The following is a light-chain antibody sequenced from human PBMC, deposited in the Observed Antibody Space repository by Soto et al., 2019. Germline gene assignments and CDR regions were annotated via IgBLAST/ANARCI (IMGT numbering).Light chain of an antibody. V-gene: IGKV1-17*02. J-gene: IGKJ4*01. CDR1: QGIRAD. Sequence: DIQMTQSPSSLSASVGDRVTITCRASQGIRADLSWYQQQAGKVPKGLIYDASNLHGGVPSRFSGSGSGTDFTLTISKVEPEDLAVFYCHHYGSPPLTFGGGTKVEIK. CDR3: HHYGSPPLT. CDR2: DAS.